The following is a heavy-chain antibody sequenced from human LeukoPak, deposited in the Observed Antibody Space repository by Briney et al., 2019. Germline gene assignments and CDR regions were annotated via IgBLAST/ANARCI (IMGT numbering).Heavy chain of an antibody. CDR3: ARGPIAAAELDY. V-gene: IGHV4-34*01. CDR1: GGSFSGYY. Sequence: SETLSLTCAVYGGSFSGYYWSWIRQPPGKGLEWIGEINHSGSTNYNPSLKSRVTISVDTSKNQFSLKLSSVTAADTVVYYCARGPIAAAELDYWGQGTLVTVSS. D-gene: IGHD6-13*01. J-gene: IGHJ4*02. CDR2: INHSGST.